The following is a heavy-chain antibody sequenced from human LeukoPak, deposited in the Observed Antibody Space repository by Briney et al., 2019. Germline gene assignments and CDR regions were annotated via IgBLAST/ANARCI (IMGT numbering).Heavy chain of an antibody. CDR2: ISHSGST. D-gene: IGHD5-24*01. J-gene: IGHJ4*02. V-gene: IGHV4-38-2*02. CDR1: GYFISSNYY. CDR3: ARINTIMATFDY. Sequence: SETLSLTCTVSGYFISSNYYWGWIRQPPGKGLEWIATISHSGSTYYNPSLKSRVTISVETSKNQFSLKLSSVTAADTAVYYCARINTIMATFDYWGQGTLVTVSS.